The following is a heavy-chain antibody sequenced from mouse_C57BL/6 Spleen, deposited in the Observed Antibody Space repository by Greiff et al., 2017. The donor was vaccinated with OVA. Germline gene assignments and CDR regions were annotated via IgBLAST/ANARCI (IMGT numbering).Heavy chain of an antibody. D-gene: IGHD2-2*01. CDR2: IWSDGST. V-gene: IGHV2-6-1*01. Sequence: VQVVESGPGLVAPSQSLSITCTVSGFSLTSYGVHWVRQPPGKGLEWLVVIWSDGSTTYNSALKSRLSISKDNSKSQVFLKMNSLQTDDTAMYYCARHGPPYGYDGAWFAYWGQGTLVTVSA. CDR1: GFSLTSYG. CDR3: ARHGPPYGYDGAWFAY. J-gene: IGHJ3*01.